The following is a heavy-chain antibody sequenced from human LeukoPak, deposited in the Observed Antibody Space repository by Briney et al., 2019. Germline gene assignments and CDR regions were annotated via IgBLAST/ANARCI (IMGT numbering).Heavy chain of an antibody. J-gene: IGHJ4*02. D-gene: IGHD3-22*01. CDR3: ARGPPYYYDSSGSAPR. CDR1: GFTFSSYT. Sequence: GGSLRLSCAASGFTFSSYTMNWVRQAPGKGLEWVSSISSSNTYIYYADSVKGRFTISRDNAKNSLYLQMNSLRAEDTAVYYCARGPPYYYDSSGSAPRRGQGTLVTVSS. V-gene: IGHV3-21*01. CDR2: ISSSNTYI.